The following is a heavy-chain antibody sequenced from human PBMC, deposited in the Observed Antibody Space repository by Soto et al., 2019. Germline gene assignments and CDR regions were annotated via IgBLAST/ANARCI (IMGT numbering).Heavy chain of an antibody. CDR2: ISSSSSTI. J-gene: IGHJ5*02. V-gene: IGHV3-48*02. D-gene: IGHD3-22*01. Sequence: GGSLRLSCAASGFTFSSYSMNWVRQAPGKGLEWVSYISSSSSTIYYADSVKGRFTISRDNAKNSLYLQMNSLSDEDTAVYYCAREHRYYDSSGYYSWFDPWGQGTLVTVSS. CDR3: AREHRYYDSSGYYSWFDP. CDR1: GFTFSSYS.